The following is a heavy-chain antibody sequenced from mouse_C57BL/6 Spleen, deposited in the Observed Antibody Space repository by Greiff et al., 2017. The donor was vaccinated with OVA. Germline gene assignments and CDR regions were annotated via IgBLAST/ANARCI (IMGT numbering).Heavy chain of an antibody. J-gene: IGHJ2*01. CDR2: IDPENGDT. D-gene: IGHD2-1*01. V-gene: IGHV14-4*01. CDR1: GFNIQDDY. Sequence: VQLQQSGAELVRPGASVKLSCTASGFNIQDDYMHWVKQRPEQGLEWIGWIDPENGDTEYASKFQGKATITADTSSNTAYLQLSSLTSEDTAVYYCTTPYGNYFDYWGQGTTLTVSS. CDR3: TTPYGNYFDY.